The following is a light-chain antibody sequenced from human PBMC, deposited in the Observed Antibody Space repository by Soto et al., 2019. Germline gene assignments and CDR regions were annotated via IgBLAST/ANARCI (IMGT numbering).Light chain of an antibody. Sequence: QSVLTQPASVSGSPGQSITIPCTGTSNDVGGYNYVSWYQQHPGKAPKLMIHDVSNRPSGVPNRFSGSKSGNTASLTISGLQAEDEADYYCSSKTSSSTVFGGGTKLTVL. V-gene: IGLV2-14*01. J-gene: IGLJ2*01. CDR3: SSKTSSSTV. CDR1: SNDVGGYNY. CDR2: DVS.